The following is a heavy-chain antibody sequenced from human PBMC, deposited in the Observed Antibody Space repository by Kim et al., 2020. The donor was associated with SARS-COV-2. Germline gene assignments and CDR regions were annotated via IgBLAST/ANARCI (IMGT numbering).Heavy chain of an antibody. J-gene: IGHJ4*02. V-gene: IGHV3-7*01. Sequence: GGSLRLSCAASGFTFSSYWMTWVRQAPGKGLEWVAIIKHDGSEKNYVDSVKGRFTISRDNAKKSLYLQMNSLRAEDTAVYYCSRAVAGRDGYWGQGTLVTVSS. CDR1: GFTFSSYW. D-gene: IGHD6-19*01. CDR3: SRAVAGRDGY. CDR2: IKHDGSEK.